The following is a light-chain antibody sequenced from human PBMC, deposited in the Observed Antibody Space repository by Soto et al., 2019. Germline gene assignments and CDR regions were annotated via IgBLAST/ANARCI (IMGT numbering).Light chain of an antibody. CDR1: QSVSSY. J-gene: IGKJ4*01. Sequence: EIVLTQSPATLSLSPGERATLSCRASQSVSSYLAWYQQKPGQAPRLLIYDASNRATGIPARFSGSGSGTDFTLTISSLEPEDFAVYYCQQRSNWPPEITFGGGTQVEIK. CDR2: DAS. CDR3: QQRSNWPPEIT. V-gene: IGKV3-11*01.